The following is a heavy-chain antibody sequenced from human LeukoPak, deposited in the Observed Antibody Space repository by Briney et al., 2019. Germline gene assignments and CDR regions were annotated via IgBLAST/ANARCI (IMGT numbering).Heavy chain of an antibody. J-gene: IGHJ6*03. V-gene: IGHV6-1*01. D-gene: IGHD1-20*01. CDR2: TYYRSKWYN. CDR1: GDSVSSNSAA. CDR3: ARGLTATTRDYYYYTDV. Sequence: SQTLSLTCAISGDSVSSNSAAWNWIRQSPSIGLEWLGRTYYRSKWYNDYAESVKSRITINPDTSKNQFSLQLNSVTPEDTALYYCARGLTATTRDYYYYTDVWGKGTTVTVSS.